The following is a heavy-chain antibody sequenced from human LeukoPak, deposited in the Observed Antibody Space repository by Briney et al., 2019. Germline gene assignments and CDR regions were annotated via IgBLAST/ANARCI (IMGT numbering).Heavy chain of an antibody. CDR2: ISYDGRNE. Sequence: PGGSLRLSCAASGFTFWSYGMHWVRQAPVKELEWVAVISYDGRNENYADAGKGRITISRDNSKNTLYLQMNSLRAEDTAVYYCARGRSTSYDFWSGYDYLDYWGQGTLVTVSS. D-gene: IGHD3-3*01. V-gene: IGHV3-30*03. CDR1: GFTFWSYG. J-gene: IGHJ4*02. CDR3: ARGRSTSYDFWSGYDYLDY.